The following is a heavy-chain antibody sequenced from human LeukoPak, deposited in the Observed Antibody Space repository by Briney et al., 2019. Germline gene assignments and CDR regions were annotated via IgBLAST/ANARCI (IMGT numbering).Heavy chain of an antibody. D-gene: IGHD3-9*01. CDR2: INHSGST. Sequence: SETLSLTCAVYGGSFSGYYWSWIRQPPGKGLEWIGEINHSGSTNYNPSLKSRVTISVDTSKSQFSLKLSSVTAADTAVYYCARGHVLRYFDWLLKALGMDVWGQGTTVTVSS. J-gene: IGHJ6*02. CDR3: ARGHVLRYFDWLLKALGMDV. V-gene: IGHV4-34*01. CDR1: GGSFSGYY.